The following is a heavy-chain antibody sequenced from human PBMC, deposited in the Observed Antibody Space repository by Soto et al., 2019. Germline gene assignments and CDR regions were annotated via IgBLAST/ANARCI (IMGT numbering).Heavy chain of an antibody. CDR1: GFIFSSYS. CDR2: ISSSSSYI. CDR3: AKLVAAAGTKIAFDI. V-gene: IGHV3-21*01. Sequence: GSLRLSCAASGFIFSSYSMNWVRQAPGKWLEWVSSISSSSSYIYYADSVKGRFTISRDNSKNTLYLQMNSLRAEDTAVYYCAKLVAAAGTKIAFDIWGQGTMVTVSS. J-gene: IGHJ3*02. D-gene: IGHD6-13*01.